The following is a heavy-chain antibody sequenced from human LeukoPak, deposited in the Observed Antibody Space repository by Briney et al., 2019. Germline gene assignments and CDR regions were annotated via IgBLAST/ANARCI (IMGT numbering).Heavy chain of an antibody. J-gene: IGHJ4*02. D-gene: IGHD3-16*01. CDR3: ARLRDVYHY. V-gene: IGHV3-30*02. CDR1: GFTFSSYG. CDR2: IRYDGSNK. Sequence: QSGGSLRLSCAASGFTFSSYGMHWVRQAPGKGLEWVAFIRYDGSNKYYADSVKGRFTISRDNAKNSLYLEMNSLRVEDTAVYYCARLRDVYHYWGQGTLVTVSS.